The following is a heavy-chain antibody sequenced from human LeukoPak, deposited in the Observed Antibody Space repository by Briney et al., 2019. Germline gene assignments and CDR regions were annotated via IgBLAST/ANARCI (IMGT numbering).Heavy chain of an antibody. J-gene: IGHJ4*02. V-gene: IGHV3-30-3*01. CDR2: ISYDGSNK. D-gene: IGHD3-10*01. Sequence: GGSLRLSCAASGFTFSSYAMHWVRQAPGKGLEWVAVISYDGSNKHYADSVKGRFTISRDNSKNTLYLQMNSLRAEDTAVYYCARPSYLLVRGIDYWGQGTLVTVSS. CDR3: ARPSYLLVRGIDY. CDR1: GFTFSSYA.